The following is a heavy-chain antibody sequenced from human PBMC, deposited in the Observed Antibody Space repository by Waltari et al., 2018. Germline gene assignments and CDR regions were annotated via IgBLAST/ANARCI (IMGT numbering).Heavy chain of an antibody. D-gene: IGHD3-9*01. CDR3: GRANFDRTIPGLYYPDY. CDR2: IHQTGNT. V-gene: IGHV4-30-2*01. J-gene: IGHJ4*02. Sequence: QLQLQQSGAGLVKPSQTLSLTCAVSGSSISSDNYSWTWIRQPPGKGMECIGYIHQTGNTYYTSSLKSRVTISLDRSKNQFSLDLRSVTAADTAVYFCGRANFDRTIPGLYYPDYWGPGSLVIVSS. CDR1: GSSISSDNYS.